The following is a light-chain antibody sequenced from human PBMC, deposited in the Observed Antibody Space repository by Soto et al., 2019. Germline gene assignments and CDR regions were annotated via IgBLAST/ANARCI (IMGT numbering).Light chain of an antibody. Sequence: DIQLTQSPSSLSASVGDRVSITCRTSQTNSTYLNWYHHRPGHAPKLLIYSISNLQSGVPSRFSGGGAGTEFTLTISSLQPEDFGSYSCQQTYNLPPTFGGGTRVQIK. V-gene: IGKV1-39*01. CDR2: SIS. J-gene: IGKJ4*01. CDR1: QTNSTY. CDR3: QQTYNLPPT.